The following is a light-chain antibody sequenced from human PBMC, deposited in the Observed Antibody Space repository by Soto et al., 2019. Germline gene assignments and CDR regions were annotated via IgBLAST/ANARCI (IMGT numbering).Light chain of an antibody. Sequence: EIVLTQSPDTLSLSPGERATLSCRASQSVSSGFLAWYQQKPGQAPRLLIYGASSRATGIPDRISGSGSGTDFTLTISRLEPEDFAVYYCQQYGSSPRTFGQGTKLEI. J-gene: IGKJ2*01. CDR1: QSVSSGF. CDR2: GAS. V-gene: IGKV3-20*01. CDR3: QQYGSSPRT.